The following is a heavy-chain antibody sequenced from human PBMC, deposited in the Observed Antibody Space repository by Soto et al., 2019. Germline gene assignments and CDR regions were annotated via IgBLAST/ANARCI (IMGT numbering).Heavy chain of an antibody. J-gene: IGHJ5*02. CDR2: ISSSSSTI. CDR1: GFTFSSYS. D-gene: IGHD3-9*01. Sequence: EVQLVESGGGLVQPGGSLRLSCAASGFTFSSYSMNWVRQAPGKGLEWVSYISSSSSTIYYADSVKVRFTISRDNAKNSLYLQLNSLRAECTDVYYCAREADILNWFDPWSQGTMVTVSS. V-gene: IGHV3-48*01. CDR3: AREADILNWFDP.